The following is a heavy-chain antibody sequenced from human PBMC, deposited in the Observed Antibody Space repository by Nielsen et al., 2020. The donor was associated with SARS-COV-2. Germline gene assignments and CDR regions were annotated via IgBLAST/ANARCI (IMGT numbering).Heavy chain of an antibody. CDR3: AKDPADDAFDI. CDR2: INSSSSYI. CDR1: GFTFSSYS. V-gene: IGHV3-21*04. J-gene: IGHJ3*02. Sequence: GGSLRLSCAASGFTFSSYSMNWVRQAPGKGLEWVSSINSSSSYIYYADSVKGRFTISRDNAKNSLYLQMNSLRAEDTALYYCAKDPADDAFDIWGQGTMVTVSS.